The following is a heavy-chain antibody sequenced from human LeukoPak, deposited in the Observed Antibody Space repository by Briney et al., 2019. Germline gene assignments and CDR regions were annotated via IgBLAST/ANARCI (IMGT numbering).Heavy chain of an antibody. J-gene: IGHJ3*01. CDR3: ATNRYTAFDF. D-gene: IGHD2-2*02. CDR2: IKQDGGET. CDR1: GFTFNSYW. Sequence: GGSLRLSCAASGFTFNSYWMSWVRQAPGKGLEWVANIKQDGGETYYVDSLKGRFTISRDNAKNSLYLQMNSLRAEDSAVYYCATNRYTAFDFRGQGTMVTVSS. V-gene: IGHV3-7*02.